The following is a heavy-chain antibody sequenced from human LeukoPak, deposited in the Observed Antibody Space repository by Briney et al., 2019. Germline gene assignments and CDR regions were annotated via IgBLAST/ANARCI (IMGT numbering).Heavy chain of an antibody. J-gene: IGHJ5*02. CDR3: ARDRTTMVRGGKNWFDP. D-gene: IGHD3-10*01. Sequence: ASVKVSCKASGCTFTGYYMHWVRQAPGQGLEWMGRINPNSGGTNYAQKFQGRVTMTRDTSISTAYMELGRLRSDDTAVYYCARDRTTMVRGGKNWFDPWGQGTLVTVSS. V-gene: IGHV1-2*06. CDR2: INPNSGGT. CDR1: GCTFTGYY.